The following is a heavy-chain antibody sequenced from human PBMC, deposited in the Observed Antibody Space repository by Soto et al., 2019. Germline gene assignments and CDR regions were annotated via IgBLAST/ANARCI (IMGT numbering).Heavy chain of an antibody. CDR1: GGTFSSYA. D-gene: IGHD3-22*01. Sequence: ASVKVSCKASGGTFSSYAISWVRQAPGQGLEWMGGIIPIFGTANYAQKFQGRVTITADESTSTAYMELSSLRSEDTAVYYCARGYYDSSGQYYFDYWGQGTLVTVSS. CDR2: IIPIFGTA. V-gene: IGHV1-69*13. J-gene: IGHJ4*02. CDR3: ARGYYDSSGQYYFDY.